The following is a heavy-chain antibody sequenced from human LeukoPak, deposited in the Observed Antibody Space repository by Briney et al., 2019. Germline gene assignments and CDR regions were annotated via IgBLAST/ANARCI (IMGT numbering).Heavy chain of an antibody. CDR1: GDSISSYY. Sequence: SETLSLTCTVSGDSISSYYWSWIRQAPGKGLEWIGYIYYSGCTNYNPSLKSRVTISVDTSKNQFFLRLTSVTAADTAVYYCARFLGVTSRYFDYWGQGTLVTVSS. CDR2: IYYSGCT. J-gene: IGHJ4*02. CDR3: ARFLGVTSRYFDY. V-gene: IGHV4-59*01. D-gene: IGHD1-26*01.